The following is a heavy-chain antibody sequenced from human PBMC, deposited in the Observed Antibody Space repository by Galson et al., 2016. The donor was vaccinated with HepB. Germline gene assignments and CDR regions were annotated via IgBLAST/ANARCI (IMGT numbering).Heavy chain of an antibody. CDR3: ARDRFSIWTGGDLDI. J-gene: IGHJ3*02. Sequence: SVKVSCKASGYTFTTYGVSWVRQAPGQGLEWMGWISAYNGHTNSAQKLTGRVTMTTDTSTSTAYMELRSLKSDDTAVYYCARDRFSIWTGGDLDIWGQGTMVTVSS. D-gene: IGHD2-8*02. CDR2: ISAYNGHT. CDR1: GYTFTTYG. V-gene: IGHV1-18*01.